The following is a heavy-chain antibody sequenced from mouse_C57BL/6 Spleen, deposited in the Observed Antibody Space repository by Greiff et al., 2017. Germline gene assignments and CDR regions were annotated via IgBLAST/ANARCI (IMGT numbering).Heavy chain of an antibody. Sequence: QVQLKQSGPELVKPGASVKISCKASGYAFSSSWMNWVKQRPGKGLEWIGRIYPGDGDTNYNGKFKGKATLTADKSSSTAYMQLSSLTSEDSAVYFCARITEYYFDYWGQGTTLTVSS. CDR2: IYPGDGDT. V-gene: IGHV1-82*01. J-gene: IGHJ2*01. D-gene: IGHD1-3*01. CDR3: ARITEYYFDY. CDR1: GYAFSSSW.